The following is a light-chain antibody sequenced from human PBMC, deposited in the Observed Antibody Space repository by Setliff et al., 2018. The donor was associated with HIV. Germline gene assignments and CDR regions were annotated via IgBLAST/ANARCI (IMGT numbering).Light chain of an antibody. CDR3: SSFTSSKALL. V-gene: IGLV2-14*03. Sequence: QSVLTQPASVSGSPGQSITISCTGTSSDIGGYNYVSWYQQLPGNTPKLLIYDVTNRPSGVPDRFSGSKSANTASLTISGLQAEDEADYYCSSFTSSKALLFGGGTQRTVL. CDR2: DVT. CDR1: SSDIGGYNY. J-gene: IGLJ3*02.